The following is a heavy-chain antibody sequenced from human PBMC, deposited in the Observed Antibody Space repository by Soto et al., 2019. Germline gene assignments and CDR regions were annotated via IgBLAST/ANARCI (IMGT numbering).Heavy chain of an antibody. CDR3: XRXDVNIVDTIKDHHYYMDV. J-gene: IGHJ6*03. CDR1: GFTFSSYS. Sequence: GGSLRLSCAASGFTFSSYSMNWVRQAPGKGLELVSSISSGGSYIYDADSVKGLFTISRYNANNSLYLQVNMVRVDDTTMYYCXRXDVNIVDTIKDHHYYMDVWGKGITVTVS. V-gene: IGHV3-21*01. D-gene: IGHD5-12*01. CDR2: ISSGGSYI.